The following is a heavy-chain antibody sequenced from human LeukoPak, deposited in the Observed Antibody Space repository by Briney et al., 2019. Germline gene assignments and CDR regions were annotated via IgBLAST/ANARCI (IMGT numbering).Heavy chain of an antibody. Sequence: GGSLRLSCAASGFSFSSYWMHWVRHAPGKGPVWVSRIDSDGRSTSYGDSVKGRFTISRDNAKSTLYLQMNSLRAEDTGVYYCARVTTYYYDSSGPHWGQGTLVIVSS. D-gene: IGHD3-22*01. CDR3: ARVTTYYYDSSGPH. V-gene: IGHV3-74*01. J-gene: IGHJ4*02. CDR2: IDSDGRST. CDR1: GFSFSSYW.